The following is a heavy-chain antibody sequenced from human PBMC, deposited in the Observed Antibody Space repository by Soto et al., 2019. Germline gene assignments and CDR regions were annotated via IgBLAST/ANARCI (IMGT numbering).Heavy chain of an antibody. CDR2: IKQDESDK. CDR3: VAAAMWTGKGFES. D-gene: IGHD6-25*01. J-gene: IGHJ4*02. V-gene: IGHV3-7*01. CDR1: VFRFRDYW. Sequence: GAVRLSCAVSVFRFRDYWMSWVRQAPGKGLEWVANIKQDESDKYYVDSVKGRFTISRDNAKNALYLQMNNLRGDDTADYYCVAAAMWTGKGFESWGRGTRVTVSS.